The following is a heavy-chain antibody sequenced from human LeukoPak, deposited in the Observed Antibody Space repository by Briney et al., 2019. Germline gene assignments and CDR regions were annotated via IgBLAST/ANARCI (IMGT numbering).Heavy chain of an antibody. CDR3: AKGMVGTMVRGVSSGMDV. CDR2: ISGSGGST. V-gene: IGHV3-23*01. D-gene: IGHD3-10*01. CDR1: GFTFSSYA. J-gene: IGHJ6*02. Sequence: GGSLRLSCAASGFTFSSYAMSWVRQAPGKGLEWVSAISGSGGSTYSADSVKGRFTISRDNSKNTLYLQMNSLRAEDTAVYYCAKGMVGTMVRGVSSGMDVWGQGTTVTVSS.